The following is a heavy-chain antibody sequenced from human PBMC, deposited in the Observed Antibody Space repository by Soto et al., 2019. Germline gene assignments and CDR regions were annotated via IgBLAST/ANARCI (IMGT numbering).Heavy chain of an antibody. Sequence: EVQLVESGGGLVQPGRSLRLSCAASGFTFDDYAMHWVRQAPGKGLEWVSGISWNSGSIGYADSVKGRFTISRDNAKNSLYLPMNSLRAEATALYYCAKDRGLVLSFYFDYWGQGTLVTVSS. CDR3: AKDRGLVLSFYFDY. J-gene: IGHJ4*02. D-gene: IGHD6-19*01. CDR1: GFTFDDYA. CDR2: ISWNSGSI. V-gene: IGHV3-9*01.